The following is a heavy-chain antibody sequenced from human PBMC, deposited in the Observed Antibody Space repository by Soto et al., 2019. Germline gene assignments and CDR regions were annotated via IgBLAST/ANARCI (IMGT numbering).Heavy chain of an antibody. Sequence: QVQLQESGPGLVKPSQTLSLTCSVSSDSMNSGGYYWSWIRKHPGKGLERIGYIYSNGDTYYNPSLNSRVTISVATSKNRFSLNLTWVTAADTSVYYCARRGGSSSGYYYYAMDVWGQGTTVTVSS. CDR1: SDSMNSGGYY. CDR2: IYSNGDT. J-gene: IGHJ6*02. V-gene: IGHV4-31*03. D-gene: IGHD6-6*01. CDR3: ARRGGSSSGYYYYAMDV.